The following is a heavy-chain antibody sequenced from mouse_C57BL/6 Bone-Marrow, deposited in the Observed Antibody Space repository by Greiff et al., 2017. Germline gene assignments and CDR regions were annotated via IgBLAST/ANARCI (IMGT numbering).Heavy chain of an antibody. J-gene: IGHJ1*03. D-gene: IGHD1-1*01. CDR3: AREDITTVVAPGFDV. CDR2: INPNYGTT. CDR1: GYSFTDYN. Sequence: VQLQQSGPELVKPGASVKISCKASGYSFTDYNMNWVKQSNGKSLEWIGVINPNYGTTSYNQKFKGKATLTVDQSSSTAYMRLNSLTSEDSAVYYCAREDITTVVAPGFDVWGTGTTVTVSS. V-gene: IGHV1-39*01.